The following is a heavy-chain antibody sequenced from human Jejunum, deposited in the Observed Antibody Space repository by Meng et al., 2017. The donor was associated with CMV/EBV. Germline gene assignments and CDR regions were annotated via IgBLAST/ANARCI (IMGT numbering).Heavy chain of an antibody. Sequence: SVGSVSNGYHYWGWIRQPPGKPLEWLGSIYYVGSTSYNPSLKNRLTLSIDRSRNEFSLELRSVTAADTAVYFCARNRTDNAALDVWGRGTLVTVSS. V-gene: IGHV4-61*01. CDR2: IYYVGST. CDR1: VGSVSNGYHY. J-gene: IGHJ3*01. CDR3: ARNRTDNAALDV. D-gene: IGHD2-8*01.